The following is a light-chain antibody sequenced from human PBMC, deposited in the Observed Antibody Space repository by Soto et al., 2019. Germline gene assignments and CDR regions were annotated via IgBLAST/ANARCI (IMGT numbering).Light chain of an antibody. J-gene: IGKJ1*01. Sequence: EIVLTQSPAPLSSSPGERATLSCRASQTVGVRLAWYQHKPGQAPRLIIYEASNSAAGTPARFSGSGSGTAFTLTITSLEPEDFAFYYCHHRQRWPRTCGQGTKVEIE. CDR1: QTVGVR. V-gene: IGKV3-11*01. CDR2: EAS. CDR3: HHRQRWPRT.